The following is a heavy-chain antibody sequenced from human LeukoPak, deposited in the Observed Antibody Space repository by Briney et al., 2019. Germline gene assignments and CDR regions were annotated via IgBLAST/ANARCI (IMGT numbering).Heavy chain of an antibody. CDR3: ARDRPGGLLYYYYGMDV. CDR2: ISAYNGNT. CDR1: GGTFSSYA. V-gene: IGHV1-18*01. J-gene: IGHJ6*02. D-gene: IGHD3-10*01. Sequence: GASVKVSCKASGGTFSSYAISWVRQAPGQGLEWMGWISAYNGNTNYAQKLQGRVTMTTDTSTSTAYMELRSLRSDDTAVYYCARDRPGGLLYYYYGMDVWGQGTTVTVSS.